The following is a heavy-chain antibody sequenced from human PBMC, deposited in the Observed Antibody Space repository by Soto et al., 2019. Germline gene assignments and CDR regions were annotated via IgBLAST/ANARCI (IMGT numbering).Heavy chain of an antibody. CDR1: GFTFTTYG. Sequence: PGGSLRLSCGASGFTFTTYGLHWVRQAPGKGLEWVAVISYDGSNKDYADSVKGRFTISRDNSKNTLFLQMNSLRPEDTAIYYCAKAREIVWGSIRYNGFSGLDFWGQGTLVTVSS. D-gene: IGHD3-16*01. V-gene: IGHV3-30*18. J-gene: IGHJ4*02. CDR3: AKAREIVWGSIRYNGFSGLDF. CDR2: ISYDGSNK.